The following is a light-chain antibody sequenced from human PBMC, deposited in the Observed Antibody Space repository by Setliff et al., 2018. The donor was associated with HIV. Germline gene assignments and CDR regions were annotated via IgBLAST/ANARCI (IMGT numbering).Light chain of an antibody. CDR3: SSYAESRTFDV. Sequence: QSVLAQPPSVSGSPGQSVTISCTGTSSDVGSSNRVSWYQQPPGTAPRLMIYEVTKRPSGVSKRFSGSKSGNAASLTISGLQPDDEADYYCSSYAESRTFDVFGTGTKVTVL. CDR1: SSDVGSSNR. V-gene: IGLV2-18*02. CDR2: EVT. J-gene: IGLJ1*01.